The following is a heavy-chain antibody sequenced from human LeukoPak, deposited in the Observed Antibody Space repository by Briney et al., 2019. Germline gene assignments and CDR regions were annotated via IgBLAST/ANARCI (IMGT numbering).Heavy chain of an antibody. Sequence: ASVKVSCKGSGYIFTSSGISWVRQAPGHGLQGMGWISAYNGNTNYAQKFQGRVTMTTDTSTSTAYMELRSLRSDDTAVYYCARDELIRGRVYWGQGTLVTVAP. CDR2: ISAYNGNT. J-gene: IGHJ4*02. CDR3: ARDELIRGRVY. V-gene: IGHV1-18*01. D-gene: IGHD3-16*01. CDR1: GYIFTSSG.